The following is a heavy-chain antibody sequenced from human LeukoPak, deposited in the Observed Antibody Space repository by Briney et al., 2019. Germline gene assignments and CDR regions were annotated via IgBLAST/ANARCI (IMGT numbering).Heavy chain of an antibody. D-gene: IGHD5-24*01. CDR3: ARDRYGDGFAHFDY. CDR2: IIPIFGTA. CDR1: GGTFSSYA. J-gene: IGHJ4*02. V-gene: IGHV1-69*13. Sequence: SVKVSCKASGGTFSSYAISWVRQAPGQGLEWMGGIIPIFGTANYAQKFQGRVTITADESTSIAYMELSSLRSEDTAVYYCARDRYGDGFAHFDYWGQGALVTVSS.